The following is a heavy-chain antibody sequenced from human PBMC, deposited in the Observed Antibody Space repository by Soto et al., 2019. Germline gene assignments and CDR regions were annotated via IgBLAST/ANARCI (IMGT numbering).Heavy chain of an antibody. D-gene: IGHD3-22*01. V-gene: IGHV3-23*01. Sequence: RLSCAASGFTFSSYAMSWVRQAPGKGLEWVSAISGSGGSTYYADSVKGRFTISRDNSKNTLYLQMNSLRAEDTAVYYCAKGPYDRSGYGRYYFDYWGQGTLVTVSS. CDR2: ISGSGGST. CDR3: AKGPYDRSGYGRYYFDY. J-gene: IGHJ4*02. CDR1: GFTFSSYA.